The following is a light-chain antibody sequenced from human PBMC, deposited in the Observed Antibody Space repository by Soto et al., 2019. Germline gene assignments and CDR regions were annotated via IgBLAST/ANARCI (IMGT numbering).Light chain of an antibody. J-gene: IGKJ1*01. V-gene: IGKV1-39*01. Sequence: DIQMTQSPSSLSASVGDRVTITCRASQSISRYLNWYQQKPGKATQLLIYATSSLQSGVPSRFSGRGSGTDFTLTISCLQSEDFATYYCQQYYSYPRTFGQGTKVDIK. CDR3: QQYYSYPRT. CDR1: QSISRY. CDR2: ATS.